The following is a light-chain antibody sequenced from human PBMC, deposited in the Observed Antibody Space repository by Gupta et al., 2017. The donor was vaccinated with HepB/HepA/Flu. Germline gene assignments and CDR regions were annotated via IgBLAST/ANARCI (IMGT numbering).Light chain of an antibody. CDR2: AAS. J-gene: IGKJ4*01. CDR1: QSSSSY. Sequence: DIQMTQSPSSLSASVGDRVTITCRASQSSSSYVNWYQQKPVKAPKLLIYAASSLQSGVPSRCSGSGSGTDFTPTISRLQPEDFATYYCQQSDSTPHTFGQGTKVEIK. V-gene: IGKV1-39*01. CDR3: QQSDSTPHT.